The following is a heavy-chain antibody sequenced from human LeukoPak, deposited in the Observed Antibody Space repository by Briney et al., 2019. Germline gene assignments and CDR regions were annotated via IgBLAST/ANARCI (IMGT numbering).Heavy chain of an antibody. Sequence: AETLSLTCAVSGYSISSGYYWGWIRQPPGKGLEWIGSIYHSGSTYYNPSLKSRVTISVDTSKNQFSLKLSSVTAADTAVYYCAIYSSGYNTFDYWGQGTLVTVSS. CDR3: AIYSSGYNTFDY. CDR2: IYHSGST. J-gene: IGHJ4*02. V-gene: IGHV4-38-2*01. CDR1: GYSISSGYY. D-gene: IGHD3-22*01.